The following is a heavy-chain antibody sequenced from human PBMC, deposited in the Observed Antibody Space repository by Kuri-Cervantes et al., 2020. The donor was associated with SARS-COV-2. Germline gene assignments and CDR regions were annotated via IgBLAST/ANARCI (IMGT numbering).Heavy chain of an antibody. CDR1: GYTFNIYD. V-gene: IGHV1-8*02. CDR3: ARARSGTIDAFDI. CDR2: MNPNSGIT. D-gene: IGHD3-10*01. Sequence: ASVKVSCKASGYTFNIYDIHWVRQAPGQGLEWMGWMNPNSGITGYAQKFQGRVTMTRDTSTSTVYVELSSLRSEDTAVYYCARARSGTIDAFDIWGQGTMVTVSS. J-gene: IGHJ3*02.